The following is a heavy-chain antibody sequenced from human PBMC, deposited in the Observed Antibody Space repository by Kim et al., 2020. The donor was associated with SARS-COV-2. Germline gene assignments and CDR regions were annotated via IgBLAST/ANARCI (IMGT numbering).Heavy chain of an antibody. V-gene: IGHV1-24*01. CDR1: GYTLSELS. CDR2: FDSEEGEI. D-gene: IGHD6-19*01. Sequence: ASVKVSCKGSGYTLSELSMHWVRQTPGKGLEWMGGFDSEEGEIVYAQKFQGRIMMTEDSSTDTAYMELMSLRSEDTAMYFCAAAPSRTPVSGSVFFDYWG. J-gene: IGHJ4*01. CDR3: AAAPSRTPVSGSVFFDY.